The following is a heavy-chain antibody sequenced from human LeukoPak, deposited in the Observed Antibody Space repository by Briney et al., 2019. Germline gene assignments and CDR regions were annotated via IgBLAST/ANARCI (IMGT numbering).Heavy chain of an antibody. Sequence: GGSLRLSCAASGFTFSSYAMHWVRQAPGKGLEWVAVISYDGSNKYYADSVKGRFTISRDNSKNTLYLQMNSLRAEDTAVYYCARGDLYNWNRAEYFQHWGQGTLVTVSS. J-gene: IGHJ1*01. CDR1: GFTFSSYA. CDR3: ARGDLYNWNRAEYFQH. CDR2: ISYDGSNK. D-gene: IGHD1-20*01. V-gene: IGHV3-30-3*01.